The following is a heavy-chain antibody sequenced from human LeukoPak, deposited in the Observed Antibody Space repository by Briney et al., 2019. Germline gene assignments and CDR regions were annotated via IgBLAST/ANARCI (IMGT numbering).Heavy chain of an antibody. V-gene: IGHV3-30*18. CDR2: ISSDEINE. CDR3: AKGESITSAWFDS. D-gene: IGHD5-24*01. J-gene: IGHJ5*01. CDR1: GFSFRSYG. Sequence: GGSLRLSCAASGFSFRSYGMHWVRQAPGKGLEWVAVISSDEINEYYADSVKGQFTISRDNSKNTLYLQINSLRGEDTAVYYCAKGESITSAWFDSWGQGTLVTVSS.